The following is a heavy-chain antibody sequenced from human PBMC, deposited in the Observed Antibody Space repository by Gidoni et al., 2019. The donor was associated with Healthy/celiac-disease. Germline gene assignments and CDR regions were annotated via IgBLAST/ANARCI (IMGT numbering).Heavy chain of an antibody. CDR1: GYTFTGYY. J-gene: IGHJ4*02. Sequence: QVQLVQSGAEVKKPGASVKVSCKASGYTFTGYYMHWVRQAPGQGLEWMGWINPNSGGTNYAQKFQGRVTMARDTSISTAYMELSRLRSDDTAVYYCARVGLSIVGATTPFDYWGQGTLVTVSS. V-gene: IGHV1-2*02. CDR3: ARVGLSIVGATTPFDY. CDR2: INPNSGGT. D-gene: IGHD1-26*01.